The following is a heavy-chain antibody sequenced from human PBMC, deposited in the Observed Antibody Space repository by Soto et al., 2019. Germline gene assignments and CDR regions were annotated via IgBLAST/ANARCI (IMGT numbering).Heavy chain of an antibody. CDR3: ARGGMVIIPTATAFDY. V-gene: IGHV4-4*07. Sequence: QVQLQESGPGLVKPSETLSLTCTVSGSSISTYYWSWIRQPAGKGLEWIGRIYASGSTNYNPSLKSRVTMSVATSKNQFSLKLSSVTAADTAVYYCARGGMVIIPTATAFDYWGQGTLVTVSS. D-gene: IGHD2-2*01. J-gene: IGHJ4*02. CDR2: IYASGST. CDR1: GSSISTYY.